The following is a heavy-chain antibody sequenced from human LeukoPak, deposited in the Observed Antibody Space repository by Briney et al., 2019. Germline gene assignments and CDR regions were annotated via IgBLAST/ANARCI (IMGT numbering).Heavy chain of an antibody. D-gene: IGHD3-10*01. V-gene: IGHV4-39*01. Sequence: WIRQAPGQGLEWIGSISYGGNTPYNPSLKSRLSISVDISNSQFSLELNSVTAADTAVYYCAGHDDSGFGESAFDLWGQGTLVTVSS. J-gene: IGHJ4*02. CDR2: ISYGGNT. CDR3: AGHDDSGFGESAFDL.